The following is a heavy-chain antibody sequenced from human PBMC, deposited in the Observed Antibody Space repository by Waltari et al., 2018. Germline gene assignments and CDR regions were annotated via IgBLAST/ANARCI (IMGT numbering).Heavy chain of an antibody. D-gene: IGHD3-3*01. CDR3: SRDLAYEFFDY. V-gene: IGHV3-74*03. CDR2: ISHDGTVI. CDR1: GFTFSSYV. J-gene: IGHJ4*02. Sequence: EVQLVQSGGVLVQPGGSLRLSCAASGFTFSSYVMHWVRQAPGTGLMWVSRISHDGTVITYADSVKGRFSVSRDNAKSTLYLQMNSLTAEDSAVYYCSRDLAYEFFDYWGQGTLVTVSS.